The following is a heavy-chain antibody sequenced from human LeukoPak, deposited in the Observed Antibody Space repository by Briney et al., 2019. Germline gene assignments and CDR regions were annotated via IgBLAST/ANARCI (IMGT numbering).Heavy chain of an antibody. V-gene: IGHV1-18*01. Sequence: GSAVKVSCKASGYTFTSYGISWVRQGPGQGLEWMGWISIYGDNANYAQKVQGRVTMTTDTSTSTAYMELRSLRSDDTAVYYCARDYDILSGYYDYWGQGTLVILSA. CDR1: GYTFTSYG. CDR3: ARDYDILSGYYDY. CDR2: ISIYGDNA. D-gene: IGHD3-9*01. J-gene: IGHJ4*02.